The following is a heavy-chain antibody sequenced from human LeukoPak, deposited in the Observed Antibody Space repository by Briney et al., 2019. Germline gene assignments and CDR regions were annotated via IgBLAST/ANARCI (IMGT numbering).Heavy chain of an antibody. J-gene: IGHJ5*02. CDR2: IYTSGST. CDR3: ARDMVRGVYTRFDP. Sequence: SETLSLTCTVSGGSISSYYWSWIRQPAGKGLEWIGRIYTSGSTNYNPSLKTRVNMSVATSTNQFCLKLSSVTAADTAVYYCARDMVRGVYTRFDPWGQGTLVTVS. D-gene: IGHD3-10*01. CDR1: GGSISSYY. V-gene: IGHV4-4*07.